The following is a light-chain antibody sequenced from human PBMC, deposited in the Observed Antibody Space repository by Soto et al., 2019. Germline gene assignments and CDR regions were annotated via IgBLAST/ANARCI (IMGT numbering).Light chain of an antibody. CDR2: WAS. CDR3: QQYYSTPNT. J-gene: IGKJ2*01. V-gene: IGKV4-1*01. CDR1: QSVLYSSNNKNY. Sequence: DIVMTQSPDSLAVSLGERATINCKSSQSVLYSSNNKNYLAWYQQKPGQPPKLLIFWASTRGSGVPDRVSGSGSGTDFTLTISSLQAEDVAVYYCQQYYSTPNTFGQGTKLEIK.